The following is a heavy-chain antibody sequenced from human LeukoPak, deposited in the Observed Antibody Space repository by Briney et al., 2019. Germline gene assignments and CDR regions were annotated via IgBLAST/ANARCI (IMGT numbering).Heavy chain of an antibody. V-gene: IGHV4-34*01. J-gene: IGHJ4*02. CDR3: ARGRNFWSGYLSAGREYYFDN. Sequence: SETLSLTCAVSGGSFSGYYWSWIRQPPGKGLEWIGEINHSGSTNYNPSLKSRVTISVDTSKNQFSLKLSSVTAADSAVSYCARGRNFWSGYLSAGREYYFDNWGQGTLVTVSS. CDR2: INHSGST. D-gene: IGHD3-3*01. CDR1: GGSFSGYY.